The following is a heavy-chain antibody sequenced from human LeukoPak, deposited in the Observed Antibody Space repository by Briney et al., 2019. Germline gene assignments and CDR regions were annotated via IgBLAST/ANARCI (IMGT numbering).Heavy chain of an antibody. CDR3: AKVFGYDSSGYYYVGGRYFDY. D-gene: IGHD3-22*01. J-gene: IGHJ4*02. CDR1: GFTFSSYA. Sequence: GGSLRLSCAASGFTFSSYAMSWVRQAPGKGLEWVSAISGSGGSTYYADSVKGRFTISRDNSKNTLYLQMNSLRAEDTAVYYCAKVFGYDSSGYYYVGGRYFDYWGQGTLVTVSS. CDR2: ISGSGGST. V-gene: IGHV3-23*01.